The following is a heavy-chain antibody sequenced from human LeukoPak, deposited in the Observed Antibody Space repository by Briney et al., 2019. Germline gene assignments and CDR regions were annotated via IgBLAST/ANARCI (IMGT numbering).Heavy chain of an antibody. D-gene: IGHD1-26*01. CDR1: GFTFSSYW. J-gene: IGHJ4*02. CDR2: INSDGSST. CDR3: AREKVGGSYPGH. V-gene: IGHV3-74*01. Sequence: PGGSLRLSCAASGFTFSSYWMHWVRQAPGKGLVWVSRINSDGSSTSYADSVKGRFTISRDNAKNTLYLQMNSLRAEDTAVYHCAREKVGGSYPGHWGQGTLVTVSS.